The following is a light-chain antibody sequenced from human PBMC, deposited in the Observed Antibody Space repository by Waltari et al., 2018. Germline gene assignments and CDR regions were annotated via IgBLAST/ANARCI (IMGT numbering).Light chain of an antibody. V-gene: IGLV2-14*03. CDR3: TSYTSTNTVI. Sequence: QSVLTQPASVSGSPGQSITISCTGTSSDIGGYNYVSWYQHPPGKAPKLMIYDVSRWPSGVSHRFSGSKSGNTASLTISGLQAEDEAHYYCTSYTSTNTVIFGGGTKVTVL. CDR2: DVS. CDR1: SSDIGGYNY. J-gene: IGLJ2*01.